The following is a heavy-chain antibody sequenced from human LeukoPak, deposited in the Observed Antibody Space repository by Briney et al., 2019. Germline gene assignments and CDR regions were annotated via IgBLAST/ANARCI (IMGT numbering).Heavy chain of an antibody. CDR1: GFTLSNYV. CDR2: ISYDGSNK. J-gene: IGHJ3*02. V-gene: IGHV3-30-3*01. CDR3: ARDYGITGTTSVYAFDI. D-gene: IGHD1-7*01. Sequence: PGGSLRLSCTASGFTLSNYVMHWVRQAPGKGLEWVAVISYDGSNKYYADSVKGRFTISRDNSKNTLYLQMNSLRAEDTAVYYCARDYGITGTTSVYAFDIWGQGTMVTVSS.